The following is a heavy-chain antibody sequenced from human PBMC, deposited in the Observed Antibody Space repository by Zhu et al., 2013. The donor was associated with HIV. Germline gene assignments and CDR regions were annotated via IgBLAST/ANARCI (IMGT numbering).Heavy chain of an antibody. D-gene: IGHD6-19*01. V-gene: IGHV1-2*02. J-gene: IGHJ4*02. CDR1: GYTFTGYY. CDR3: ARDRVSMRGSGWPDY. Sequence: QVQLVQSGAEVKKPGASVKVSCKASGYTFTGYYMHWVRQAPGQGLEWMGWINPNSGGTNYAQKFQGRVTMTRDTSISTAYMELSRLRSDDTAVYYCARDRVSMRGSGWPDYWGQGTLVTVSS. CDR2: INPNSGGT.